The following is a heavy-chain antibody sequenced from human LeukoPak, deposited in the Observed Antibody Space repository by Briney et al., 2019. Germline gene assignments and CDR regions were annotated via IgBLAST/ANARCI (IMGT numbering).Heavy chain of an antibody. CDR1: GGSISSYY. V-gene: IGHV4-59*08. J-gene: IGHJ2*01. D-gene: IGHD3-22*01. CDR3: ARAGPYYAGGYFDL. CDR2: IYYSGST. Sequence: PSETLSLTCTVSGGSISSYYWSWIRQPPGKGLEWIGYIYYSGSTYYNPSLKSRVTISVDTSKNQFSLKLSSVTAADTAVYYCARAGPYYAGGYFDLWGRGTLVTVSS.